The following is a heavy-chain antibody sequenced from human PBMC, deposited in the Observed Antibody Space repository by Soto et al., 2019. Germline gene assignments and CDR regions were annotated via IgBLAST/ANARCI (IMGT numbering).Heavy chain of an antibody. CDR2: VYYSGTT. D-gene: IGHD2-15*01. V-gene: IGHV4-61*08. CDR3: AGDVIATPISCDP. CDR1: GGSIDSGDYY. Sequence: SETLSLTCTVSGGSIDSGDYYWSWIRQPPGKGLEWIGYVYYSGTTNYNPFLKSRVTLSLDNSKNQFSLKMSSVTAANTAVYYCAGDVIATPISCDPGGQEALVTVSS. J-gene: IGHJ5*01.